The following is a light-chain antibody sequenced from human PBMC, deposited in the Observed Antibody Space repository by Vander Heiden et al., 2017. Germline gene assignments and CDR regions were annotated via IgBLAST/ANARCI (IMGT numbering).Light chain of an antibody. CDR1: RGISNY. J-gene: IGKJ4*01. Sequence: DIQLTQSPSFLSASVGDRVTITCRASRGISNYLAWYQQKPGKGPKLLIYTASTLQSGFPSRFSGSGSGTEFTLTISSLQPEDFATYYCQQLDSYPLTFGGGTKVEIK. CDR2: TAS. V-gene: IGKV1-9*01. CDR3: QQLDSYPLT.